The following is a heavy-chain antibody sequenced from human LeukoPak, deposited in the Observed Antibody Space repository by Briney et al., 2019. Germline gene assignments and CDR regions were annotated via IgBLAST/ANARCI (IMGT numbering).Heavy chain of an antibody. Sequence: GGSLRLSCAASGFTFSSDGMHWVRQAPGKGLEWVAFIRYDGSNKYYADSVKGRFTISRDNSKNTLYLQMNSLRAEDTAVYYCASNVDTAMSSDYWGQGTLVTVSS. CDR1: GFTFSSDG. V-gene: IGHV3-30*02. D-gene: IGHD5-18*01. CDR3: ASNVDTAMSSDY. J-gene: IGHJ4*02. CDR2: IRYDGSNK.